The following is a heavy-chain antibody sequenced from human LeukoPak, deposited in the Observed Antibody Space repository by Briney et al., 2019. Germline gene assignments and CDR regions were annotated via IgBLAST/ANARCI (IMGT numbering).Heavy chain of an antibody. D-gene: IGHD3-22*01. V-gene: IGHV1-18*01. CDR1: GYTFTSYG. J-gene: IGHJ4*02. CDR2: ISAYNGNT. Sequence: ASVKVSCKASGYTFTSYGISWVRQAPGQGLEWMGWISAYNGNTNYAQKLQGRVTMTTDTSTSTAYMELRSLRSDDTAVYYCARAPQYYYDSSGYLHWGQRTLVTVSS. CDR3: ARAPQYYYDSSGYLH.